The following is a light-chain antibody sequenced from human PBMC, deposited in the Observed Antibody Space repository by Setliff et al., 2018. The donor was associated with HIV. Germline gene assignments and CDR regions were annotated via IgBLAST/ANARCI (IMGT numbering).Light chain of an antibody. V-gene: IGLV2-23*02. CDR2: EVS. CDR3: CSYAGSSTCV. J-gene: IGLJ1*01. CDR1: SSDVGSYSL. Sequence: QSALAQPASVSGSPGQSITISCTGTSSDVGSYSLVSWYQHHPGKAPRPMIYEVSKRPSGVSNRFSGSKSGNTASLTISGLQAEDEADYYCCSYAGSSTCVFGTGTKV.